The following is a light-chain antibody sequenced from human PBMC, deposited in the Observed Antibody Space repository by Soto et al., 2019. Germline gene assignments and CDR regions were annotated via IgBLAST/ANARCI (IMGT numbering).Light chain of an antibody. Sequence: QSVLTQPPSASGSPGQSVTISCTGTSSDVGAYNYVSWYQQHPGKAPKLMIYDVSKRPSGVPDRFSGSKSGNTASLTVSGLQAEDEADYYCSSYVGRNNFVFGGGTKLTVL. CDR2: DVS. CDR1: SSDVGAYNY. V-gene: IGLV2-8*01. CDR3: SSYVGRNNFV. J-gene: IGLJ2*01.